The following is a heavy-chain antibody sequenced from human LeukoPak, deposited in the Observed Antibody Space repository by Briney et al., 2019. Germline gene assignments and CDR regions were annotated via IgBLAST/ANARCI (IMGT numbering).Heavy chain of an antibody. D-gene: IGHD6-19*01. CDR1: GFTFGDYA. Sequence: GGSLRLSCAASGFTFGDYAMHWVRQAPGKGLEWVSLISGDVGSTYYADSVKGRFTISRDNSKNSLYLQMNSLRTEDTALYYCAKDKSSGWSYYYYYGMDVWGQGTTVTVSS. V-gene: IGHV3-43*02. CDR2: ISGDVGST. CDR3: AKDKSSGWSYYYYYGMDV. J-gene: IGHJ6*02.